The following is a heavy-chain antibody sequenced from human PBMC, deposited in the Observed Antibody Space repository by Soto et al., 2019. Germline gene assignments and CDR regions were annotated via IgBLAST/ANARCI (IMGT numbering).Heavy chain of an antibody. Sequence: SETLSLTCTVSGGSISSYYWSWIRQPPGKGLEWIGYIYYSGSTNHNPSLKSRVTISVDTSKNQFSLKLSSVTAADTAVYYCARERVGSYYGSGSYYYGMDVWGQGTTVTVSS. D-gene: IGHD3-10*01. CDR2: IYYSGST. J-gene: IGHJ6*02. CDR3: ARERVGSYYGSGSYYYGMDV. CDR1: GGSISSYY. V-gene: IGHV4-59*01.